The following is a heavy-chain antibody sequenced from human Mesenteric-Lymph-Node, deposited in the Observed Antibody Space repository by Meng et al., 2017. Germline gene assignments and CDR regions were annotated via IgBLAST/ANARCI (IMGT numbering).Heavy chain of an antibody. CDR1: GYTFTGYY. D-gene: IGHD3-10*01. J-gene: IGHJ4*02. V-gene: IGHV1-2*06. CDR2: INPNSGGT. Sequence: ASVKVSCKASGYTFTGYYMHWVRQAPGQGLEWMGRINPNSGGTNYAQKFQGRVTTTRDTSISTAYMELSRLRSDDTAVYYCARSLTVLLWFGEGYYFDYWGQGTLVTVSS. CDR3: ARSLTVLLWFGEGYYFDY.